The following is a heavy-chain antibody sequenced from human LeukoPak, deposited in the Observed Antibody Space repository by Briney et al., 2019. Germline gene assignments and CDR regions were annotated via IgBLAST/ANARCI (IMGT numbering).Heavy chain of an antibody. J-gene: IGHJ4*02. D-gene: IGHD4-17*01. CDR1: GNIFSGYD. V-gene: IGHV1-2*02. CDR2: INPSGDT. Sequence: ASVKVSCKASGNIFSGYDIHWVRQAPGQGLEWMGWINPSGDTKYAQKFQGRVTMTRDTSISTAYMELSRLRSDDTAVYYCARDRTTVTIFDHWGQGTLVTVSS. CDR3: ARDRTTVTIFDH.